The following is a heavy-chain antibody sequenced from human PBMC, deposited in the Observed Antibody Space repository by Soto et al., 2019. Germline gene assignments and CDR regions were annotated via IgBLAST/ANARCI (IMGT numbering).Heavy chain of an antibody. CDR1: GGSISSYY. CDR3: ARAHEDYDSTFDY. V-gene: IGHV4-59*12. J-gene: IGHJ4*02. D-gene: IGHD5-12*01. CDR2: MYYTGNT. Sequence: PSETLSLTCTVSGGSISSYYWSWIRQPPGKGLEWIGYMYYTGNTNYNPSLKSRFTISRDNAEKSLYLQMSGLRADDTAVYYCARAHEDYDSTFDYWGQGTLVTVSS.